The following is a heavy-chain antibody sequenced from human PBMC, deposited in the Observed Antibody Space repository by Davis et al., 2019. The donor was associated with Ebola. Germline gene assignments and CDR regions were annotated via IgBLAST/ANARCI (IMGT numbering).Heavy chain of an antibody. CDR3: AAGGLGGGFDI. V-gene: IGHV1-24*01. Sequence: ASVKVSCKASRGTFGSYAISWVRQAPGEGLEWMGCFDPEDDEAIYAQKFQGRVTMTEDTSTDTAHMELSSLRSEDTAIYYCAAGGLGGGFDIWGQGTMVTVSS. CDR1: RGTFGSYA. J-gene: IGHJ3*02. D-gene: IGHD3-16*01. CDR2: FDPEDDEA.